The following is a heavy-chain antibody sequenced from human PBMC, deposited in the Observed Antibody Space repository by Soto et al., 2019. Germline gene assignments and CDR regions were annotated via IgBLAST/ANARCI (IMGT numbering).Heavy chain of an antibody. CDR3: ARDPGTASYSYYMDV. D-gene: IGHD2-21*02. CDR2: ISSSSSYI. V-gene: IGHV3-21*01. Sequence: VHLVESGGGLVQPGGSLRPSCAASGFTFSSYTMNWVRQAPGRGLEWVSSISSSSSYIYYADSVKGRFTISRDNAKNSLYLQMNSLRAEDTAVFYCARDPGTASYSYYMDVWGKGTTVTVSS. CDR1: GFTFSSYT. J-gene: IGHJ6*03.